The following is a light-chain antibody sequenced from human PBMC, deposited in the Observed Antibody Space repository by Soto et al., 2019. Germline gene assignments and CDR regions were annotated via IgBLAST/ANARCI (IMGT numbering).Light chain of an antibody. Sequence: ETVLTQSPGTLSLSPGETATLSCRASESIRSNSLAWYQQKPGQPPRLLIYGASNRATDIPDRFSGSGSGTDFTLTITRLESEDFVVYDCQQYENSPITFGQGTRLDIK. V-gene: IGKV3-20*01. CDR3: QQYENSPIT. CDR2: GAS. J-gene: IGKJ5*01. CDR1: ESIRSNS.